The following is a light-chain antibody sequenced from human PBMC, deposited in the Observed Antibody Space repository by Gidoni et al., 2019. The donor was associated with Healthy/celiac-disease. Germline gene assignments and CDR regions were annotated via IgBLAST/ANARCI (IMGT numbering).Light chain of an antibody. V-gene: IGKV1-39*01. CDR2: SAS. J-gene: IGKJ1*01. Sequence: DIQMTQSPSSLSASVGDRVTITCRASQSISSYLNWYQQKPGKAPKLLIYSASSLQSGVPSRISGSGSGTDFTLTISSLQPEDFATYYCQQSYSTPPTCXQXTKVEIK. CDR1: QSISSY. CDR3: QQSYSTPPT.